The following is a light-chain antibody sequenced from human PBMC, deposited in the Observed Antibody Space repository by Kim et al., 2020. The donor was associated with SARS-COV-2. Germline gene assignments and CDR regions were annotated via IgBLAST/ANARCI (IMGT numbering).Light chain of an antibody. J-gene: IGLJ1*01. CDR1: SSDVGGYNY. CDR2: DVS. V-gene: IGLV2-14*03. Sequence: SITISCTETSSDVGGYNYVSWYQQHRGKAPKLMIYDVSNRPSGVSNRFSGSKSGNTASLTISGLQAEDEADYYCSSYTSSSTSGVFGTGTKVTVL. CDR3: SSYTSSSTSGV.